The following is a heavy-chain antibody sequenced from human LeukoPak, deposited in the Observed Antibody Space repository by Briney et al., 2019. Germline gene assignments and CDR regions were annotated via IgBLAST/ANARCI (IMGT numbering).Heavy chain of an antibody. CDR2: ITPSSYI. J-gene: IGHJ4*02. D-gene: IGHD3-16*02. CDR1: GFTFSSYT. V-gene: IGHV3-21*04. CDR3: ARDGPPVPRSWGSYRYGVRCDY. Sequence: PGGSLRLSCAASGFTFSSYTMNWVRQAPGKGLEWVSSITPSSYIYYADSVKGRFTISRDNAKNSLYLQMNSLRAEDTAVYYCARDGPPVPRSWGSYRYGVRCDYWGQGTLVTVSS.